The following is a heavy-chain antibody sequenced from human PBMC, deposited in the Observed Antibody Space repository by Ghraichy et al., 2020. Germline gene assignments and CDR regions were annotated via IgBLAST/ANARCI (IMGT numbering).Heavy chain of an antibody. CDR3: AREPVPGPSFYGMDV. J-gene: IGHJ6*02. Sequence: VSAINKAGVTYYAESVKGRFTISRENVKSSLYLQMNSLTAEDTAVYYCAREPVPGPSFYGMDVWGQGT. V-gene: IGHV3-13*01. CDR2: INKAGVT.